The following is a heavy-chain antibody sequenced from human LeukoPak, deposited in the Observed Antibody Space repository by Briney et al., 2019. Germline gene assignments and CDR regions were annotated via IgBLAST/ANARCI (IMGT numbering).Heavy chain of an antibody. CDR3: ARNPRRGTMIVVDKWYFDL. Sequence: PSETLSLTCAVYGGSFSGYYWSWIRHPPGKGLEWIGEINHSGSTNYNPSLKSRVTISVDTSKNQFSLKLSSVTAADTAVYYCARNPRRGTMIVVDKWYFDLWGRGTLVTVSS. CDR1: GGSFSGYY. CDR2: INHSGST. D-gene: IGHD3-22*01. V-gene: IGHV4-34*01. J-gene: IGHJ2*01.